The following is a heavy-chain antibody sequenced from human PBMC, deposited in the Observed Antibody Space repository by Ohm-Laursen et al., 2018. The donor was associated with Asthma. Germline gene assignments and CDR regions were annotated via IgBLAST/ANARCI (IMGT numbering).Heavy chain of an antibody. V-gene: IGHV4-59*01. CDR2: IYYSGST. D-gene: IGHD4-11*01. CDR3: ARDRYSNPNWFDP. Sequence: PSETLSLTCTVSGGSISSYYWSWIRQPPGKGLEWIGYIYYSGSTNYNPSLKSRVTISVDTSKNQFSLKLSSVTAADTAVYYCARDRYSNPNWFDPWGQGTLVTVSS. J-gene: IGHJ5*02. CDR1: GGSISSYY.